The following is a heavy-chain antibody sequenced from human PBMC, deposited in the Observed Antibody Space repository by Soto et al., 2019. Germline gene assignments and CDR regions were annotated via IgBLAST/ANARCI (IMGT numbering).Heavy chain of an antibody. CDR1: GFTFSSYG. J-gene: IGHJ4*02. CDR3: ARDRCSSTSCYVVSRGFSSGWYVFDY. Sequence: QVQLVESGGGVVQPGRSLRLSCAASGFTFSSYGMHWVRQAPGKGLEWVAVIWYDGSNKYYADSVKGRFTISRDNSKNTLYLQMNSLRAEDTAVYYCARDRCSSTSCYVVSRGFSSGWYVFDYWGQGTLFTVSS. V-gene: IGHV3-33*01. CDR2: IWYDGSNK. D-gene: IGHD2-2*01.